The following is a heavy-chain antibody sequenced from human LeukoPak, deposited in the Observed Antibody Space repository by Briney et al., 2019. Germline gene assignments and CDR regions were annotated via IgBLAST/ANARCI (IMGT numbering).Heavy chain of an antibody. Sequence: GASLRLFCAASGFTFSNYAMSWVRRAPGKGLECVSAILGWGGSTYYADSVKGRFTVSRDNFKSTLYLQMNSLRAEDTALYYCAKWGDYDVLTGYYDPDYWGQGTLVTVSS. CDR2: ILGWGGST. V-gene: IGHV3-23*01. D-gene: IGHD3-9*01. CDR3: AKWGDYDVLTGYYDPDY. J-gene: IGHJ4*02. CDR1: GFTFSNYA.